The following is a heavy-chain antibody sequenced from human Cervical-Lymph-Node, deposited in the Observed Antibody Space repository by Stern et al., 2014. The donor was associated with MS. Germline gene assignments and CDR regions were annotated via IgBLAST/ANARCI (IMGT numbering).Heavy chain of an antibody. CDR2: IIPIFGTA. J-gene: IGHJ6*02. Sequence: QLVESEAEVKKPGSSVKVSCKASGGTFNVYAINWLRQAPGQGLEWMGGIIPIFGTANYAQKFQGRVTITADESTRTSSMQLSSLRYDDTAVYYCARDGRHTDNYGLDVWGQGTTVTVSS. CDR1: GGTFNVYA. V-gene: IGHV1-69*01. D-gene: IGHD3-9*01. CDR3: ARDGRHTDNYGLDV.